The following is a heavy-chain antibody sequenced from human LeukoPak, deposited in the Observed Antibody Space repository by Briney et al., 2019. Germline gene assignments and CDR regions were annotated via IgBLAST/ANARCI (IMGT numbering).Heavy chain of an antibody. J-gene: IGHJ6*02. V-gene: IGHV1-2*02. CDR2: INPNSGDT. Sequence: GASVKVSCKASGYTFIGYYMHWVRQAPGQGLEWMGWINPNSGDTNYAQKFQGRVTMTRDTSISTAYMDLSSLISDDTAVYYCARGGSSSGSYYYGVDAWGQGTTVTVSS. CDR3: ARGGSSSGSYYYGVDA. D-gene: IGHD3-10*01. CDR1: GYTFIGYY.